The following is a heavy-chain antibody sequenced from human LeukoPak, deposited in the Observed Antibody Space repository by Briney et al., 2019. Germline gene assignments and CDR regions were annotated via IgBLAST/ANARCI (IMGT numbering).Heavy chain of an antibody. CDR2: IYYSGST. V-gene: IGHV4-59*08. CDR1: GGSISSYY. D-gene: IGHD2-15*01. J-gene: IGHJ3*02. CDR3: ARFYCSGGSCLGFAFDI. Sequence: SETLSLTCTVSGGSISSYYWSWIRQPPGKGLEWIGYIYYSGSTNYNPSLKSRVTISVDTSKNQFSLKLSSVTAADTAVYYCARFYCSGGSCLGFAFDIWGQGTMVTVSS.